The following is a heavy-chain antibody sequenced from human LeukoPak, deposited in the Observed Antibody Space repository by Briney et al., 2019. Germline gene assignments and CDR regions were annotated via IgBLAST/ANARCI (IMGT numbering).Heavy chain of an antibody. Sequence: GTLRLSCAASGFTFSSYGMSWIRQPPGKGLEWIGSIYYSGSTYYNPSLKSRVTISVDTSKNQFSLKLSSVTAADTAVYYCARLDLVGATLFDYWGQGTLVTVSS. J-gene: IGHJ4*02. CDR3: ARLDLVGATLFDY. D-gene: IGHD1-26*01. CDR2: IYYSGST. CDR1: GFTFSSYG. V-gene: IGHV4-38-2*01.